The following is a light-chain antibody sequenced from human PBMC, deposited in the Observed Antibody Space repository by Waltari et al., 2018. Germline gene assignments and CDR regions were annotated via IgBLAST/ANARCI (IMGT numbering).Light chain of an antibody. V-gene: IGLV2-23*02. Sequence: QSALTQPASVSGSPGQSITFSCTGTSRDVGSYNLVSWFQQHPGKAPKLIIYEVNKRPPGVAPRFSGSKSGSTASLTSSGLLAEDEADYYCCSYAGDRNLYVFGSGTKVTVL. CDR1: SRDVGSYNL. J-gene: IGLJ1*01. CDR2: EVN. CDR3: CSYAGDRNLYV.